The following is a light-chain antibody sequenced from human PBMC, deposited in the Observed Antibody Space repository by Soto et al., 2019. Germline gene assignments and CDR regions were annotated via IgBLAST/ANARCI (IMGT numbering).Light chain of an antibody. CDR3: QQYYSTPLT. CDR2: WAS. CDR1: QSVLSSSNNKNY. Sequence: DIVMTQSPDSLAVSLGERATINCKSSQSVLSSSNNKNYLAWYRQKPGQPPKLVIHWASTRESGVPDRFGGSGSGTDFTLTISSLQAEDVAVYYCQQYYSTPLTFGGGTKVEIK. J-gene: IGKJ4*01. V-gene: IGKV4-1*01.